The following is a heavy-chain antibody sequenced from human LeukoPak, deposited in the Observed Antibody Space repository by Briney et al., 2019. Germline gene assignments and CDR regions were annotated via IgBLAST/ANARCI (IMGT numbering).Heavy chain of an antibody. V-gene: IGHV4-34*01. CDR1: GGSFSSYY. Sequence: SETLSLTCAVYGGSFSSYYWSWIRQPPGRGLEWIGEINHSGSTNYNPSLKSRLTISVDSSKNQFSLKLSSVTAADTAVYYCARGRDYDILTGSYRDDAFDIWGQGTMVTVSS. J-gene: IGHJ3*02. CDR3: ARGRDYDILTGSYRDDAFDI. D-gene: IGHD3-9*01. CDR2: INHSGST.